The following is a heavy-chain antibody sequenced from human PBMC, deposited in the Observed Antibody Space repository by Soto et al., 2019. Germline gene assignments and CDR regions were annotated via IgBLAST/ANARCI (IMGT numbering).Heavy chain of an antibody. CDR3: ARDHHIVVVVAAIY. Sequence: QVQLVESGGGVVQPGRSLRLSCAASGFTFSSYAMHWVRQAPGKGLEWVAVISYDGSNKYYADSVKGRFTISRDNSKNTLYLQLNSLRAEDTAVYYCARDHHIVVVVAAIYWGLGTLVTVSS. CDR1: GFTFSSYA. V-gene: IGHV3-30-3*01. CDR2: ISYDGSNK. J-gene: IGHJ4*02. D-gene: IGHD2-15*01.